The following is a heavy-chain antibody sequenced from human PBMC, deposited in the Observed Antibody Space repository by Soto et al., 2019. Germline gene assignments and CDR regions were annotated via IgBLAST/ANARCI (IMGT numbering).Heavy chain of an antibody. J-gene: IGHJ4*02. CDR2: IGGSGGTT. CDR1: GFIFGAHA. V-gene: IGHV3-23*01. D-gene: IGHD4-17*01. CDR3: AKVLVAVTGFDY. Sequence: PGGSLRLSCAASGFIFGAHAMSWVRQAPGKGLEWVSAIGGSGGTTYYADSVKGRFTISRDNSKNTLYLQMNSLRAEDTAVYYCAKVLVAVTGFDYWGQGTLVTVSS.